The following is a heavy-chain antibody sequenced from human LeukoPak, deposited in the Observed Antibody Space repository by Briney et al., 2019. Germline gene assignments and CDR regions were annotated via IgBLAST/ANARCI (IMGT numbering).Heavy chain of an antibody. V-gene: IGHV1-2*06. J-gene: IGHJ4*02. CDR3: ARLSMAVSGTGHDY. D-gene: IGHD6-19*01. Sequence: ASVKVSCKASGYTFTSYGISWVRQAPGQGLEWMGRSNPNSGGTDYAQKFQGRVRMTRDTSITTGYMELSSLRSDDTAVYYCARLSMAVSGTGHDYWGQGTLVTVSS. CDR1: GYTFTSYG. CDR2: SNPNSGGT.